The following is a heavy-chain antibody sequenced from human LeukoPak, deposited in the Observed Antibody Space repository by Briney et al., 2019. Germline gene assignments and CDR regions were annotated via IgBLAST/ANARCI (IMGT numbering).Heavy chain of an antibody. CDR2: IYTSGST. CDR3: ARGPYCSSTSCSRHFQH. CDR1: GGSISSGSYY. Sequence: SETLSLTCTVSGGSISSGSYYWSWIRQPAGKGLEWIGRIYTSGSTNYNPSLKSRVTISVDTSKNQFSLKLSSVTAADTAVYYCARGPYCSSTSCSRHFQHWGQGTLVTVSS. D-gene: IGHD2-2*01. V-gene: IGHV4-61*02. J-gene: IGHJ1*01.